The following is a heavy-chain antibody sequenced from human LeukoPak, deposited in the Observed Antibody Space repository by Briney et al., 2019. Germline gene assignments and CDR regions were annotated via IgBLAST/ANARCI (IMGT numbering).Heavy chain of an antibody. V-gene: IGHV6-1*01. CDR2: AYYRSKWYT. J-gene: IGHJ4*02. Sequence: SQTLSLTCAISGDSVSSNSAAWDWIRQSPSRGLEWLGRAYYRSKWYTDYAVSVKSRITINPDTSKNQFSLQLNSVTPEDTAVYYCARDQYSSDSTPAFDYWGQGTLVTVSS. CDR1: GDSVSSNSAA. D-gene: IGHD6-19*01. CDR3: ARDQYSSDSTPAFDY.